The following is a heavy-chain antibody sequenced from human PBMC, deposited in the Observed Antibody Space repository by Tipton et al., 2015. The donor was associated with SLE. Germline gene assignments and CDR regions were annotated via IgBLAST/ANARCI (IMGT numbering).Heavy chain of an antibody. CDR1: GASVSSGSYY. CDR2: IYSSGST. V-gene: IGHV4-61*01. D-gene: IGHD3-3*01. Sequence: TLSLTCIVSGASVSSGSYYWSWIRQPPGKGLEWIGRIYSSGSTNSDPSLKSRVTMSIDTSKNQFSLKLSSVTAADTAVYYCARHVAYDFWSGYQPWGQGTLVTVSS. J-gene: IGHJ5*02. CDR3: ARHVAYDFWSGYQP.